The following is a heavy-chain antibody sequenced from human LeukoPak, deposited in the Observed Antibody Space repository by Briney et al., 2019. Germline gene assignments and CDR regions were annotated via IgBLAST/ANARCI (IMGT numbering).Heavy chain of an antibody. D-gene: IGHD2-21*02. V-gene: IGHV3-33*01. Sequence: PGRSLRLSCAASGFTFSSYVMHWVRQAPGKGLEWVAIIWYDGTNKYYAASVKGRFTIPRDNSKNTLYLQMNSLRAEDTAVYYCARDSCGGDCYPYTFDYWGQGTLVTVSS. J-gene: IGHJ4*02. CDR2: IWYDGTNK. CDR3: ARDSCGGDCYPYTFDY. CDR1: GFTFSSYV.